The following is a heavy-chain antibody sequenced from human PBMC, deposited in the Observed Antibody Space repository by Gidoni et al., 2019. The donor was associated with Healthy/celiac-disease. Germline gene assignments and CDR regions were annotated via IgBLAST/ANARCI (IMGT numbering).Heavy chain of an antibody. CDR3: ARAMVGDWNDEDLYYYYYGMDV. CDR1: GFTASSNY. V-gene: IGHV3-66*02. J-gene: IGHJ6*02. D-gene: IGHD1-1*01. Sequence: EVQLVESGGGLVQPGGSLRLSCAASGFTASSNYMCWVRQAPGKGLEWVSVIYSGGSTYYADSVKGRFTISRDNSKNTLYLQMNSLRAEDTAVYYCARAMVGDWNDEDLYYYYYGMDVWGQGTTVTVSS. CDR2: IYSGGST.